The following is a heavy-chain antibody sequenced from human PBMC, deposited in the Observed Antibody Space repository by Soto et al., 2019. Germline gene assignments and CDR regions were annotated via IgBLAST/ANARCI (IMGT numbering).Heavy chain of an antibody. CDR3: ARHQSRYEYGMTHFDY. D-gene: IGHD5-12*01. CDR2: IYSTGST. CDR1: GGSMGSHY. V-gene: IGHV4-59*08. J-gene: IGHJ4*02. Sequence: QMQLQESGPGLVKPPETQSLTCTVSGGSMGSHYWSWIRQPPGKGLEWVGHIYSTGSTKYNPSLESRVTISIATSKNQFSLKLSSMTAADTAMYYCARHQSRYEYGMTHFDYWGQGILVTVSS.